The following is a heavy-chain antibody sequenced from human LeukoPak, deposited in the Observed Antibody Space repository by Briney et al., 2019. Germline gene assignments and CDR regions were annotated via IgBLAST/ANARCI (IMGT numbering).Heavy chain of an antibody. CDR3: ARGGGYYYGSGSYGY. D-gene: IGHD3-10*01. J-gene: IGHJ4*02. V-gene: IGHV1-8*01. Sequence: ASVKVSCKASGYTFTSYDINWVRQATGQGLEGMGWMNPNSGNTGYAQKFQGRVTMTRNTSISTAYMELSSLRSEDTAVYYCARGGGYYYGSGSYGYWGQGTLVTVSS. CDR1: GYTFTSYD. CDR2: MNPNSGNT.